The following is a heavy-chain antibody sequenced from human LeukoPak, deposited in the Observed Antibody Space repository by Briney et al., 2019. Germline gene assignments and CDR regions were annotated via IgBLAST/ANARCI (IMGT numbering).Heavy chain of an antibody. D-gene: IGHD1-14*01. V-gene: IGHV3-23*01. Sequence: GGSLRLSCVASQFTFHTYAMSWVRQRPGKGPEWVSMISSSGETTDYAESVKGRFIISRDNTKNTLYLQLESPRVDDTAIYYCAKDPRAMGRYFFDDWDQGSLVIVSS. J-gene: IGHJ4*01. CDR2: ISSSGETT. CDR3: AKDPRAMGRYFFDD. CDR1: QFTFHTYA.